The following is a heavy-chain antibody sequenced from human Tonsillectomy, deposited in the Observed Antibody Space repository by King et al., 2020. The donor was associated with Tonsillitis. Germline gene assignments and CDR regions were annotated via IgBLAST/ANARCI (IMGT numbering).Heavy chain of an antibody. J-gene: IGHJ4*02. Sequence: VQLVESGGGVVQPGRSLRLSCATSGFTFSSYGMHWVRQAPGKGLEWVAVTWFDETKRYYADSVKGRFTISRDNSKNTLYLQMNSLRVEDTAVYYCARPTRPRIQLWSEIDYWGQGILVTVSS. CDR1: GFTFSSYG. CDR2: TWFDETKR. V-gene: IGHV3-33*08. D-gene: IGHD5-18*01. CDR3: ARPTRPRIQLWSEIDY.